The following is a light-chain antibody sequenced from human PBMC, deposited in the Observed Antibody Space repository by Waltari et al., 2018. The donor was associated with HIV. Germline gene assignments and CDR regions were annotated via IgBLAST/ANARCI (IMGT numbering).Light chain of an antibody. V-gene: IGLV1-47*01. J-gene: IGLJ1*01. CDR2: KNY. CDR3: VGWDGSLSGYV. CDR1: SSNIGNDN. Sequence: GTPGQTVTISCSGSSSNIGNDNVYWYQQLPGKTPKLLIYKNYQRPSGVPDRFAGSKSGTSASLAISGLRSEDEADYYCVGWDGSLSGYVFGAGTKVTVL.